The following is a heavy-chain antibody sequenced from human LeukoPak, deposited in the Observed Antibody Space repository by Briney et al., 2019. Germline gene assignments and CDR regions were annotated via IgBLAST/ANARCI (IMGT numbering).Heavy chain of an antibody. V-gene: IGHV3-30*03. D-gene: IGHD3-3*01. J-gene: IGHJ4*02. CDR1: GFTFSSYG. Sequence: GGSLRLSCAASGFTFSSYGMHWVRQAPGKGLEWVAVISYDGSNKYYADSVKGRFTISRDNSKNTLYLQMNSLRAEDTAIYYCAREPTVTILWGQGTLVTVSS. CDR3: AREPTVTIL. CDR2: ISYDGSNK.